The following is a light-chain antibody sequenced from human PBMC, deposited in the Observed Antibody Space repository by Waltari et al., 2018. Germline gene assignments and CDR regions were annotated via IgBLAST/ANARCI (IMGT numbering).Light chain of an antibody. CDR2: HAS. Sequence: EIVLTQSPGNLSLSSGERATLSCRTSQSISKYLAWYQQKPGQAPRLLIYHASSRATGIPDRFSGSGSGTDFSLTISRLEPEDFAVYYCQHYVSLPVTFGQGTKVEIK. J-gene: IGKJ1*01. CDR3: QHYVSLPVT. CDR1: QSISKY. V-gene: IGKV3-20*01.